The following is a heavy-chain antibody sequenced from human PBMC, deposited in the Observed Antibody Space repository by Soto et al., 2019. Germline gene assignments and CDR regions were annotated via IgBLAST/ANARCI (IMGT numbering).Heavy chain of an antibody. Sequence: QVHLVESGGGVVQPGRSLRLSCAASGFTFSNYGMHWVRQGPGKGLEWVAVIWFDGSKKYYADSVKGRFTISRDNPKNTLYLQMNTLTVDDTAVYYCARDLGSSPPRDYYGMDVWGQGTTVAVSS. D-gene: IGHD6-6*01. J-gene: IGHJ6*02. CDR2: IWFDGSKK. V-gene: IGHV3-33*01. CDR1: GFTFSNYG. CDR3: ARDLGSSPPRDYYGMDV.